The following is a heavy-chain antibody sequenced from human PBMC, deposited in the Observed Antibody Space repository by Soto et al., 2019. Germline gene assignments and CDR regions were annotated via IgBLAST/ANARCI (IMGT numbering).Heavy chain of an antibody. J-gene: IGHJ3*02. V-gene: IGHV3-30*18. CDR2: ISYDGSNK. CDR1: GFTFSSYG. Sequence: QVQLVESGGGVVQPGRSLRLSCAASGFTFSSYGMHWVRQAPGKGLEWVAVISYDGSNKYYVDSVKGRFTISRDNSKNTLYLQMNSLRAEDTAVYYCAKLRSSSWTQYAFDIWGHGTMVTVSS. CDR3: AKLRSSSWTQYAFDI. D-gene: IGHD6-13*01.